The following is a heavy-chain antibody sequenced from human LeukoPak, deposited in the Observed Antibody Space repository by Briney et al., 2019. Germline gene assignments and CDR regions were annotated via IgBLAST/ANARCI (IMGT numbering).Heavy chain of an antibody. CDR3: AKDQDAFDI. CDR1: GFTFSSYG. CDR2: ISYDGSNK. V-gene: IGHV3-30*18. J-gene: IGHJ3*02. Sequence: GRSLRLSCAASGFTFSSYGMHWVRQAPGKGLEWVAVISYDGSNKYYADSVKGRFTIPRDNSKNTLYLQMNSLRAEDTAVYYCAKDQDAFDIWGQGTMVTVSS.